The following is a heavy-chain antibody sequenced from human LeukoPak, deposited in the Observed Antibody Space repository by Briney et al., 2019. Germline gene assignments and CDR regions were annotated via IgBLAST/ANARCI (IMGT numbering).Heavy chain of an antibody. CDR3: ARAPSWDYYDSSGYYLDY. D-gene: IGHD3-22*01. Sequence: SETLSLTCTVSGGSISSYYWSWIRQPPGKGLEWIGYIYYSGSTYYNPSLKSRVTISVDTSKNQFSLKLSSVTAADTAVYYCARAPSWDYYDSSGYYLDYWGQGTLVTVSS. CDR2: IYYSGST. CDR1: GGSISSYY. J-gene: IGHJ4*02. V-gene: IGHV4-30-4*01.